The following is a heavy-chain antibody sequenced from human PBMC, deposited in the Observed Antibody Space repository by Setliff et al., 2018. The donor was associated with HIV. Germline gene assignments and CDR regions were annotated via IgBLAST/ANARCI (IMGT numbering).Heavy chain of an antibody. V-gene: IGHV1-69*13. Sequence: ASAKVSCKASGGTFSSYAISWVRQAPGQGLEWMGGIIPIFGTANYAQKFQGRVTITADESTSTAYMELSSLRSEDTAVYYCARDILERGYYYYYMDVWGKGTTVTVSS. J-gene: IGHJ6*03. CDR3: ARDILERGYYYYYMDV. CDR1: GGTFSSYA. D-gene: IGHD3-3*01. CDR2: IIPIFGTA.